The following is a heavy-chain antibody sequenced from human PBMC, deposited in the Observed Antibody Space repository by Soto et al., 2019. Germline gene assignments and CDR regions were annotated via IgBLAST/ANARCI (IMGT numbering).Heavy chain of an antibody. CDR2: IYYSGST. Sequence: QVQLQESGPGLVKPSETLSLTCTVSGGSISSYYWSWIRQPPGKGLEWIGYIYYSGSTNYNPSLKSRVTISVDTSKNQFSLKLSSVTAADTAVYYCARENYFDYWGQGTLVTVSS. J-gene: IGHJ4*02. CDR1: GGSISSYY. CDR3: ARENYFDY. V-gene: IGHV4-59*01.